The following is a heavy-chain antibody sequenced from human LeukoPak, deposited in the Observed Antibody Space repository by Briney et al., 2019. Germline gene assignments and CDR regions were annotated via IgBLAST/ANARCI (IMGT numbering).Heavy chain of an antibody. J-gene: IGHJ5*02. CDR3: ARGVRRFGELFVTNWFDP. CDR2: IYHSGST. D-gene: IGHD3-10*01. V-gene: IGHV4-38-2*02. Sequence: SETLSLTCTVSGYSISSGYYWGWIRQPPGKGLEWIGSIYHSGSTYYNPSLKSRVTISVDTSKNQFSLQLSSVTAADTAVYYCARGVRRFGELFVTNWFDPWGQGTLVTVSS. CDR1: GYSISSGYY.